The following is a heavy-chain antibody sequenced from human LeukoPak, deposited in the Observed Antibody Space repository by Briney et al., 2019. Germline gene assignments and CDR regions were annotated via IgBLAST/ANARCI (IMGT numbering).Heavy chain of an antibody. CDR2: TYRGYST. CDR3: AKGWGGGTTSYGMDG. CDR1: GFTVSSNY. V-gene: IGHV3-53*01. D-gene: IGHD1-1*01. J-gene: IGHJ6*01. Sequence: GGSLRLSCAASGFTVSSNYMNWVRQAPGKGLEWVSITYRGYSTYYADSVKGRFTISRDNSKNTLYLEMNSLRAEDTAVYYCAKGWGGGTTSYGMDGLGRGATVNV.